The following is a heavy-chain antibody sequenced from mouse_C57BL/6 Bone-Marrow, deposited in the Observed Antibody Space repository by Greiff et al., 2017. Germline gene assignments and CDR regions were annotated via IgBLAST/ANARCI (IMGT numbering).Heavy chain of an antibody. J-gene: IGHJ3*01. CDR2: IYPRSGNT. CDR1: GYTFTSYG. Sequence: QVQLQQSGAELARPGASVTLSCKASGYTFTSYGISWVKQRTGQGLEWIGEIYPRSGNTYYNEKFKGKATLTADKSSSTAYMELRSLTSEDSAVYFCARSDYYDYDWFAYWGQGTLVTVSA. CDR3: ARSDYYDYDWFAY. V-gene: IGHV1-81*01. D-gene: IGHD2-4*01.